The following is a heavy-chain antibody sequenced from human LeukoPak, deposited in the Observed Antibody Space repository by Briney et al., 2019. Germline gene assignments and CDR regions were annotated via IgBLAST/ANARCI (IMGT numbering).Heavy chain of an antibody. CDR3: ARVRGVVEAAHSWFDP. Sequence: ASVKVSCKASGYTFTTYGISWVRQAPGQGLEWMGWTSTYNGNTNYAQKVQGRVTMTTDTSTSTAYMELRTLRSDDTAVYYCARVRGVVEAAHSWFDPWGQGTLVTVSS. D-gene: IGHD2-15*01. CDR2: TSTYNGNT. V-gene: IGHV1-18*01. CDR1: GYTFTTYG. J-gene: IGHJ5*02.